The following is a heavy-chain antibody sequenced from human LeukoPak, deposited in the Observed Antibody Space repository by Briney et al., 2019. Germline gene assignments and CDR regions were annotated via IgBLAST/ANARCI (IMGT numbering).Heavy chain of an antibody. V-gene: IGHV4-59*08. CDR3: ARLASGSYGPLTPFDY. D-gene: IGHD1-26*01. J-gene: IGHJ4*02. Sequence: PETLSLTCTDSGGSISSYYWSWIRQPPGNGLEWIGDIYYSGSTNYNPSLKSRVTISVDTSKNQFSLRLSSVTAADTAVYYSARLASGSYGPLTPFDYWGQGTLVTVSS. CDR2: IYYSGST. CDR1: GGSISSYY.